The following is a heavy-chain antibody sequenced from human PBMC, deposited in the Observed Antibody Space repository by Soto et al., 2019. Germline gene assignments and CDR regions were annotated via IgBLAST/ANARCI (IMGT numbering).Heavy chain of an antibody. CDR2: IWYDGSNK. CDR3: ATLAVAGNDAFDI. Sequence: GGSLRLSCAASGFTFSSYGMHWVRQAPGKGLEWVAVIWYDGSNKYYADSVKGRFTISRDNSKNTLYLQMNSLRAEDTAVYYCATLAVAGNDAFDIWGQGTMVTVSS. CDR1: GFTFSSYG. D-gene: IGHD6-19*01. V-gene: IGHV3-33*01. J-gene: IGHJ3*02.